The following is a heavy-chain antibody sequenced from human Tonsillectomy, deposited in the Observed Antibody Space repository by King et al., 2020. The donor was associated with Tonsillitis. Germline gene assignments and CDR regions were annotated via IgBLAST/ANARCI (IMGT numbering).Heavy chain of an antibody. D-gene: IGHD5-24*01. Sequence: VQLQESGPGLVKPSETLSLTCTVSGGSINNYYWTWIRQPPGKGLEWFGYIHYTGSTSYNPSLESRVTISVDTSKNQFSLKLSSGTAADTAVYYCARYKYPGFGYFDYWGQGTLVTVSS. V-gene: IGHV4-59*08. J-gene: IGHJ4*02. CDR1: GGSINNYY. CDR3: ARYKYPGFGYFDY. CDR2: IHYTGST.